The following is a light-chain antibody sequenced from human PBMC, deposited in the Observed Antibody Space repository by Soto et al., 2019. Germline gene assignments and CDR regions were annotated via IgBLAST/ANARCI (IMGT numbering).Light chain of an antibody. CDR1: QRVNSSY. CDR2: GAS. V-gene: IGKV3-20*01. CDR3: QQYVNSPVT. J-gene: IGKJ2*01. Sequence: EIVLTQSPDTLYLSPGEGATLSCRASQRVNSSYLAWYQQKHDQAPRLLIYGASDRAAGVPARVIGSVSGTDFTLTICRLEPEDFAVYYCQQYVNSPVTFGQVTRLQIK.